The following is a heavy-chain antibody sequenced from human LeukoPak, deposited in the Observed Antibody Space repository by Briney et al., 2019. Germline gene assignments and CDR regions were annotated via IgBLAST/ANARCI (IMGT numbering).Heavy chain of an antibody. Sequence: ASVKVSCRASGYTFTSYGISWVRQAPGQGLEWMGWISAYNGNTNYAQKLQGRDTMTTDTSTSTAYMELRSLRSDDTAVYYCARDGGIPSSRVVYFDYWGQGTLVTVSS. CDR2: ISAYNGNT. V-gene: IGHV1-18*01. CDR3: ARDGGIPSSRVVYFDY. CDR1: GYTFTSYG. J-gene: IGHJ4*02. D-gene: IGHD6-13*01.